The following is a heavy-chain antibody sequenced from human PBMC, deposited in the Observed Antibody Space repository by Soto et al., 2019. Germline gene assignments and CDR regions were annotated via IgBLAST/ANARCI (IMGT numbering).Heavy chain of an antibody. CDR2: ISDSGGTS. D-gene: IGHD4-4*01. CDR1: GFMFRNYV. V-gene: IGHV3-23*01. J-gene: IGHJ4*02. Sequence: GGSLRLCCAGSGFMFRNYVMSWVRQAPGKGLEWVSSISDSGGTSYYADSVKGRFTISRDNSKNTLYLQMNSLRAEDTAIYFCAKHPRALHTFDFSSQRSLDTGSS. CDR3: AKHPRALHTFDF.